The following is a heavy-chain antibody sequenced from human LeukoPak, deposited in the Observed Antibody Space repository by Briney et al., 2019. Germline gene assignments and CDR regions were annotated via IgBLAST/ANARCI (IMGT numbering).Heavy chain of an antibody. CDR1: GYTFTSYD. CDR3: ARGPFGVVDPFDP. D-gene: IGHD3-3*01. J-gene: IGHJ5*02. CDR2: MNPNSGNT. V-gene: IGHV1-8*03. Sequence: ASVKVSCKASGYTFTSYDINWVRQAPGQGLEWMGWMNPNSGNTGYAQKFQGRVTITRNTSIRTAYMELSSLRSEDTAVYYCARGPFGVVDPFDPWGQGTLVTVSS.